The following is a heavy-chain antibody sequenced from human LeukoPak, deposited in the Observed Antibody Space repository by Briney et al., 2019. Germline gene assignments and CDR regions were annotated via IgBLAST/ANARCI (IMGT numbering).Heavy chain of an antibody. CDR2: IYPGDSDT. V-gene: IGHV5-51*01. J-gene: IGHJ6*03. CDR1: GYSFTSYW. Sequence: GESLKISFKGSGYSFTSYWIGWVRQIPGKGLEWVGIIYPGDSDTRYSPSFQGQVTISADKSISTAYLQWSSLKASDTAMYYCARRAYSGWSNYYYYYMDVWGKGTTVTVSS. CDR3: ARRAYSGWSNYYYYYMDV. D-gene: IGHD6-19*01.